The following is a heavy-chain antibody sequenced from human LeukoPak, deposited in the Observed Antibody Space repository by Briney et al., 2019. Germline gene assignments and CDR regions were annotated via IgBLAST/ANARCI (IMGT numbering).Heavy chain of an antibody. D-gene: IGHD3-22*01. CDR3: ARQPAGYYGKTGYYPYYFDY. Sequence: SETLSLTCTASGGSISSYYWSWVRQPPGKGLEWIGYIFYTGSTKYGPSLNSRVTISLDTSKNQFSLKLSSVTAADTAVYYCARQPAGYYGKTGYYPYYFDYWGQGTLVTVSS. CDR1: GGSISSYY. V-gene: IGHV4-59*08. CDR2: IFYTGST. J-gene: IGHJ4*02.